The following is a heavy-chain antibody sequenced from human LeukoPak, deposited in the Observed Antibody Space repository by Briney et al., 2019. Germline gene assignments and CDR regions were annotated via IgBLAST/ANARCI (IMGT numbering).Heavy chain of an antibody. CDR1: GYNFSGYW. CDR2: IYPGDSDI. J-gene: IGHJ3*02. D-gene: IGHD3-16*01. V-gene: IGHV5-51*01. CDR3: AIRLMGGTFDI. Sequence: GESLKISCRGSGYNFSGYWIAWVRQMPGKGLEWMGIIYPGDSDIKYSPSFQGQVTISADKSITTAYVQWSSLKASDTAMYYCAIRLMGGTFDIWGQGTMVTVSS.